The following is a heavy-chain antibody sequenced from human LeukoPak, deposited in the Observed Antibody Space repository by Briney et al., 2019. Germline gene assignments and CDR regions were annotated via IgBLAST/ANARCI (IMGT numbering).Heavy chain of an antibody. CDR2: ISGDGGST. CDR3: AKSPAAARGLYYFDY. D-gene: IGHD6-6*01. CDR1: GFTFDDYA. J-gene: IGHJ4*02. V-gene: IGHV3-43*02. Sequence: GGPVRLSCAASGFTFDDYAMHWVRQAPGKGLEWVSLISGDGGSTYYADSVKGRFTISRDNSKNCLYLQMNSLRTEDTALYYCAKSPAAARGLYYFDYWGQGTPVTVSS.